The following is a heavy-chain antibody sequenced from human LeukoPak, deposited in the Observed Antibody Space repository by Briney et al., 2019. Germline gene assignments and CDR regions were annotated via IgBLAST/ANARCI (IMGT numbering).Heavy chain of an antibody. J-gene: IGHJ5*02. Sequence: ASVKVSCKASGYTFTSYYMHWVRQAPGQGLEWMGIINPSVGSTSYAQKFQGRVTMTRDTSTSTVYMELSSLRSEDTAVYYGARSDYGGGNWFAPWGQGTLVPVSS. CDR1: GYTFTSYY. D-gene: IGHD4-17*01. CDR2: INPSVGST. CDR3: ARSDYGGGNWFAP. V-gene: IGHV1-46*01.